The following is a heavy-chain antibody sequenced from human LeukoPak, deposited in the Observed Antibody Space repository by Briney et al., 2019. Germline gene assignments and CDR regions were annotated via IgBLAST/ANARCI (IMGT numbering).Heavy chain of an antibody. CDR2: INPNSGGT. J-gene: IGHJ4*02. Sequence: KPGASVTVSCKASGYTFTGYYMHWVRQAPGQGLEWMGWINPNSGGTNYAQKLQGRVTMTTDTSTSTAYMELRSLRSDDTAVYYCAVVFDTVTTAFDYWGQGTLVTVSS. CDR3: AVVFDTVTTAFDY. D-gene: IGHD4-17*01. V-gene: IGHV1-2*02. CDR1: GYTFTGYY.